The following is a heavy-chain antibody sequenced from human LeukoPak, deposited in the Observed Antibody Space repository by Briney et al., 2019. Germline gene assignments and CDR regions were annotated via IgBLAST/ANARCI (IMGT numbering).Heavy chain of an antibody. V-gene: IGHV3-7*01. J-gene: IGHJ4*02. CDR2: IKQDGSEK. D-gene: IGHD1-26*01. CDR1: GFTFSSYS. Sequence: PGGSLRLSCAASGFTFSSYSMNWVRQAPGKGLEWVANIKQDGSEKYYVDSVKGRFTISRDNAKNSLYLQMNSLRAEDTAVYYCATPSGSYRYWGQGTLVTVSS. CDR3: ATPSGSYRY.